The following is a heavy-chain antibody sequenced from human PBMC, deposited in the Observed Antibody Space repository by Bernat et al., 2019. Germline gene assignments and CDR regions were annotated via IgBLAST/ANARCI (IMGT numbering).Heavy chain of an antibody. D-gene: IGHD5-24*01. J-gene: IGHJ6*02. Sequence: EVQLVESGGGVVQPGGSLRLSCAASGFTFDDYAMHWVRQAPGKGLEWVANIKQDGSEKYYVDSVKGRFTISRDNAKNSLYLQMNSLRAEDTAVYYCARVAQRWLQTTYYYYGMDVWGQGTTVTVSS. V-gene: IGHV3-7*03. CDR1: GFTFDDYA. CDR2: IKQDGSEK. CDR3: ARVAQRWLQTTYYYYGMDV.